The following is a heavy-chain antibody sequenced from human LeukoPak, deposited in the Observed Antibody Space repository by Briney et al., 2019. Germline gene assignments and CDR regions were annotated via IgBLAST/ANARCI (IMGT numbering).Heavy chain of an antibody. D-gene: IGHD6-19*01. CDR3: ASVGSGSFDS. Sequence: SETLSLTCTVSGDSVSPYYWNWIRQPPGKGLEWIGYIYYTGSTYCNPSLKTRVTISVDTSKNQFSLKLTSVTAADTAVYYCASVGSGSFDSWGQGTLVTVSS. CDR2: IYYTGST. J-gene: IGHJ4*02. V-gene: IGHV4-59*02. CDR1: GDSVSPYY.